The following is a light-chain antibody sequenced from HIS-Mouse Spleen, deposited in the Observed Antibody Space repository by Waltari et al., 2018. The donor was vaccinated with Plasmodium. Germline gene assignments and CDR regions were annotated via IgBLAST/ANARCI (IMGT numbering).Light chain of an antibody. CDR3: QQYYSTPYT. J-gene: IGKJ2*01. CDR2: WAA. V-gene: IGKV4-1*01. Sequence: DIVMTQSPDSLAVSLGERATINCQSSQSVLYSSNNKNYLAWYKEKPEQPPKLLIYWAATRESGGTDRFSGSGSGTDFTLTISSLQAEDVAVYYCQQYYSTPYTFGQGTKLEIK. CDR1: QSVLYSSNNKNY.